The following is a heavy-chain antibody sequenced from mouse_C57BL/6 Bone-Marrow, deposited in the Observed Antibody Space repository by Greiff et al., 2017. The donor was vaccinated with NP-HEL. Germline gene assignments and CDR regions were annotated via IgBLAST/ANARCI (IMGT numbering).Heavy chain of an antibody. Sequence: QVQLQQSGAELARPGASVKLSCKASGYTFTSSGISWVKQRTGQGLEWIGEIYPRSGNTYYNEKIKGKATLTADKSSSTAYMELRSLTSEDSAVYFCARYGPPRFDYWGQGTTLTVSS. V-gene: IGHV1-81*01. J-gene: IGHJ2*01. CDR1: GYTFTSSG. CDR2: IYPRSGNT. D-gene: IGHD1-1*01. CDR3: ARYGPPRFDY.